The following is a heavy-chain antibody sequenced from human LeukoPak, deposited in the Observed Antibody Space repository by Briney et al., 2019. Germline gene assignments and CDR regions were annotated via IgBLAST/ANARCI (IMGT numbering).Heavy chain of an antibody. J-gene: IGHJ6*03. CDR2: VNHSGST. CDR1: GYSISSGYY. CDR3: ARGYYYYFYYLDV. Sequence: SETLSLTCTVSGYSISSGYYWGWIRQSPGKGLEWIGEVNHSGSTNYNPSLKSRVTFSVDTSKNQFSLKLSSVTAADTAVYYCARGYYYYFYYLDVWGNGTTVTVSS. V-gene: IGHV4-38-2*02.